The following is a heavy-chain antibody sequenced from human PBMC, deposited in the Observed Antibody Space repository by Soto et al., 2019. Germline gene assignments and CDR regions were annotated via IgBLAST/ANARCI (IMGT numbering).Heavy chain of an antibody. V-gene: IGHV3-33*01. CDR3: ARDATFGTKGGSFDI. CDR2: MWYDGTNK. J-gene: IGHJ3*02. D-gene: IGHD3-16*01. Sequence: PGGSLRLSCAASGFTFRIYSMHWVRQSPGKGLEWVAVMWYDGTNKYYGESVKGRFTISRDNSENTLYLQMNSLRVEDTAVYYCARDATFGTKGGSFDIWGHGTLGTVSS. CDR1: GFTFRIYS.